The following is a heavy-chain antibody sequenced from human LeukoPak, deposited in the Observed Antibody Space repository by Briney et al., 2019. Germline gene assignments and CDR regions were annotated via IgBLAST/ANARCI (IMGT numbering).Heavy chain of an antibody. D-gene: IGHD2/OR15-2a*01. CDR1: GFTFSSYW. CDR3: ARGTQIF. CDR2: ISTDGSST. V-gene: IGHV3-74*01. J-gene: IGHJ4*02. Sequence: GGSLRLSCAASGFTFSSYWMHWVRQTPGKGLVWVSRISTDGSSTTCADSVKGRFTISRDNAKNTLYLQMHSLRAEDTAMYYCARGTQIFWGQGTLVTVSS.